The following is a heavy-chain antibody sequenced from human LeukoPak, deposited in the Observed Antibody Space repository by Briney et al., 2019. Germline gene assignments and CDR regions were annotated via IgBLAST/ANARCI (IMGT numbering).Heavy chain of an antibody. D-gene: IGHD2-8*01. Sequence: GESLKISCKGSGYSFTSYWIGWVRQMPGKGLEWMGIIYPGDSDTRYSPSFRGQVTISADKSISTAYLQWSSLKASDTAMYYCARLGEYCTNGVCSYYFDYWGQGTLVTVSS. CDR3: ARLGEYCTNGVCSYYFDY. CDR2: IYPGDSDT. CDR1: GYSFTSYW. J-gene: IGHJ4*02. V-gene: IGHV5-51*01.